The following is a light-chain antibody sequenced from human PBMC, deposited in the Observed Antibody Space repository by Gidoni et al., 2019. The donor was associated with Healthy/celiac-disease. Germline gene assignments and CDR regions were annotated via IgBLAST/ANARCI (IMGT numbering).Light chain of an antibody. V-gene: IGKV3-15*01. CDR1: QSVSSN. Sequence: IVMTQPPATLSVSPGERATLSCRASQSVSSNLAWSQQKPGQAPRLLIYGASTRATGIPARFSGSGCGTEFNMTISSLQSEDFEVYYCQQYNNGPLTFGGGTKVEIK. CDR3: QQYNNGPLT. J-gene: IGKJ4*01. CDR2: GAS.